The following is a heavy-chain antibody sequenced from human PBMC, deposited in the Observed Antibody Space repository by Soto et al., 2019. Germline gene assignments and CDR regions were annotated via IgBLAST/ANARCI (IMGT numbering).Heavy chain of an antibody. Sequence: QVQLVESGGGVVQPGRSLRLSCAASGFTFSSYAMHWVRQAPGKGLEWVAVISYDGSNKYYADSVKGRFTISRDNSXNXLXXQMNSLRAEDTAVYYCARDLGYCTNGVCYGGWFDPWGQGTLVTVSS. CDR3: ARDLGYCTNGVCYGGWFDP. V-gene: IGHV3-30-3*01. CDR1: GFTFSSYA. D-gene: IGHD2-8*01. J-gene: IGHJ5*02. CDR2: ISYDGSNK.